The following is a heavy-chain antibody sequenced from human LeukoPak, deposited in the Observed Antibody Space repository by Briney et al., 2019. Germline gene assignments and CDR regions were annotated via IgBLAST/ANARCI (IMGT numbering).Heavy chain of an antibody. CDR3: ARGGYSYEVVFGYFQH. CDR2: IYDSESS. D-gene: IGHD5-18*01. CDR1: GGSISSYY. Sequence: PSETLSLTCTVSGGSISSYYWSWIRQPPGEGLEWIGYIYDSESSNYNRSLKSRVTISVATSKNQFSLKLSSVTAADTAVYYCARGGYSYEVVFGYFQHWGQGTLVTVSS. V-gene: IGHV4-59*01. J-gene: IGHJ1*01.